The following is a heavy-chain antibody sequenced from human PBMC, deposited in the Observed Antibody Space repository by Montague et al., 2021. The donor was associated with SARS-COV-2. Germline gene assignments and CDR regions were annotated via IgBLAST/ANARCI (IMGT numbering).Heavy chain of an antibody. Sequence: SETLSPTRTVSGGSISSYYWNWIRQYAGKGLEWIGRIYTSGSTNYDPSLKSRVTMSVDTSKNQFSLKLSSVTAADTAVYYCARGALFYDSSGYYSDAFDIWGQGTMVTVSS. CDR2: IYTSGST. V-gene: IGHV4-4*07. CDR1: GGSISSYY. CDR3: ARGALFYDSSGYYSDAFDI. D-gene: IGHD3-22*01. J-gene: IGHJ3*02.